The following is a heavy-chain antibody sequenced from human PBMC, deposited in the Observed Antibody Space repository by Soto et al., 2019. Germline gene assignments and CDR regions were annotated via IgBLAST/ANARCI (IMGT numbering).Heavy chain of an antibody. D-gene: IGHD6-13*01. CDR1: GFTFSNAW. V-gene: IGHV3-15*01. J-gene: IGHJ6*02. CDR3: TFRGYSSRYYYYYGMDV. Sequence: LSCAASGFTFSNAWMSWVRQAPGKGLEWVGRIKSKTDGGTTAYAAPVKGRFTISRDDSKNTLYLQMNSLKTEDTAVYYCTFRGYSSRYYYYYGMDVWGQGTTVTVSS. CDR2: IKSKTDGGTT.